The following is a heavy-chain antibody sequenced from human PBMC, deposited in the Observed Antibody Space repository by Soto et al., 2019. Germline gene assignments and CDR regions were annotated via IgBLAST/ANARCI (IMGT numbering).Heavy chain of an antibody. Sequence: ASVKVSCKVSGYTLTELSMHWVRQAPGKGLEWMGGFDPEDGETIYAQKFQGRVTMTEDTSTDTAYMELSSLRSEDTAVYYCATDRKLRFLEWLPLPRHYYYYGMDVWCPGTTVTV. J-gene: IGHJ6*02. CDR2: FDPEDGET. CDR3: ATDRKLRFLEWLPLPRHYYYYGMDV. V-gene: IGHV1-24*01. D-gene: IGHD3-3*01. CDR1: GYTLTELS.